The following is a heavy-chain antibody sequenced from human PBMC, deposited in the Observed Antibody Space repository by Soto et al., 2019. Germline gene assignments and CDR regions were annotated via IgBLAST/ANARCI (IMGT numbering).Heavy chain of an antibody. J-gene: IGHJ6*02. Sequence: LSLIFVVYGGSLSRNEWWRWVREPPGKGLEWIGEIYHSGSTNYNSSLKSRVTISLDKSKNQFSLKLTSVTAAESAVYYCARDDHIVVVPTSLGAMDVWGQGTTVTVSS. CDR3: ARDDHIVVVPTSLGAMDV. V-gene: IGHV4-4*02. CDR2: IYHSGST. D-gene: IGHD2-2*01. CDR1: GGSLSRNEW.